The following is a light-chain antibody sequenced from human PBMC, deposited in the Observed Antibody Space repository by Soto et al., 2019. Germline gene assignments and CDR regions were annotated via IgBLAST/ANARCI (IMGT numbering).Light chain of an antibody. CDR3: QSYDSSLRGVV. CDR1: SSNIGAGYD. CDR2: GNS. V-gene: IGLV1-40*01. Sequence: QSVLTQPPSVSGAPGQRVTISCTGSSSNIGAGYDVHWYQQLPGTAPKLLIYGNSNRPSGVPDRFSGSKSGTSASLAITGLQAEDEADYYGQSYDSSLRGVVFGGGTKGTVL. J-gene: IGLJ2*01.